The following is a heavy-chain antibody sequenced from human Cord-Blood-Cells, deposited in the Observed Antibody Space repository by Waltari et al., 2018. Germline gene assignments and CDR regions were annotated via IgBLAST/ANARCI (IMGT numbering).Heavy chain of an antibody. V-gene: IGHV1-69*19. D-gene: IGHD3-22*01. Sequence: QVQLVQSGAEVKKPGSSVKVSCKASGGTFSSYAISWVRQAPGQGLEWMGGMIPILGTGNYAQKFQGRVTITADESTSTAYMELSSLRSEDTAVYYCAAGYYYDSSGYYYGMDVWGQGTTVTVSS. J-gene: IGHJ6*02. CDR2: MIPILGTG. CDR1: GGTFSSYA. CDR3: AAGYYYDSSGYYYGMDV.